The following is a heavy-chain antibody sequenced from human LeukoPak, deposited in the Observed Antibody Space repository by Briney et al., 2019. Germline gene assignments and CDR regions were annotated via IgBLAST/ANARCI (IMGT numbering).Heavy chain of an antibody. Sequence: SETLSLTCAVYGGSFSDYYWSWIRQPPGKGLEWVGEINNSGSTNFNQSLKSRVTISLDASRKQFSLKLSSVTAADTAVYYCTRGPLRYRWPHAFDIWGQGTMVTVSS. CDR3: TRGPLRYRWPHAFDI. CDR1: GGSFSDYY. D-gene: IGHD3-9*01. V-gene: IGHV4-34*01. CDR2: INNSGST. J-gene: IGHJ3*02.